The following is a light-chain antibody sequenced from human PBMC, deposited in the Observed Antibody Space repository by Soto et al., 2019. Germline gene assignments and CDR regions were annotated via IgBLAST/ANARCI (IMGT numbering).Light chain of an antibody. Sequence: IQLTQSPSSLSASVGDRVTITCRASQGINTFLAWYQQKAGKAPKLLIYAASTLQSGVPSRFSGSGSGTEFTLTISSLQPDDFATYYCQQYETYSGTFGQGTKVDIK. J-gene: IGKJ1*01. CDR2: AAS. V-gene: IGKV1-9*01. CDR3: QQYETYSGT. CDR1: QGINTF.